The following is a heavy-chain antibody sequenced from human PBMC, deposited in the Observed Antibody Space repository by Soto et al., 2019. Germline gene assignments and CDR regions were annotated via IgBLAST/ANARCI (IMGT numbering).Heavy chain of an antibody. CDR2: ISYDGSNK. V-gene: IGHV3-30*03. Sequence: GGSLRLSCAASGFTFSSYGMHWVRQAPGKGLEWVAVISYDGSNKYYADSVKGRFTISRDNSKNTLFLQMNSLRAEDTAVYYCARDWNSNDWGQGTLVTVSS. CDR3: ARDWNSND. D-gene: IGHD1-7*01. J-gene: IGHJ4*02. CDR1: GFTFSSYG.